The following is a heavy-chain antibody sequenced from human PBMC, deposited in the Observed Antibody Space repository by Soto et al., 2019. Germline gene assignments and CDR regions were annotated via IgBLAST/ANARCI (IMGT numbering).Heavy chain of an antibody. CDR1: GGTFSSYA. D-gene: IGHD3-22*01. J-gene: IGHJ3*02. Sequence: HVQLVQSGAEVKKPGSSVKVSCKASGGTFSSYAISWVRQAPGQGLEWMGGIIPIFGTANYAQKFQGRVTITADESTSTAYMELSSLRSEDTAVYYCARGGPYYYDSSGRAAFDIWGQGTMVTVSS. CDR3: ARGGPYYYDSSGRAAFDI. CDR2: IIPIFGTA. V-gene: IGHV1-69*12.